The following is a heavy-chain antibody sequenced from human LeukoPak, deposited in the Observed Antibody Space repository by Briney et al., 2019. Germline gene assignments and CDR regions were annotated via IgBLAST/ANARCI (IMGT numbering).Heavy chain of an antibody. D-gene: IGHD1-26*01. V-gene: IGHV5-51*01. CDR2: IYPGDADT. CDR1: GSIFTSYW. Sequence: GASLKISCQASGSIFTSYWIGWVRQLSGKGLEWMGIIYPGDADTRYSPSFQGQVTISADKSISTSYLQWSSLKASDTAMYYCARKGWELLADAFDIWGQGTVVTVSS. CDR3: ARKGWELLADAFDI. J-gene: IGHJ3*02.